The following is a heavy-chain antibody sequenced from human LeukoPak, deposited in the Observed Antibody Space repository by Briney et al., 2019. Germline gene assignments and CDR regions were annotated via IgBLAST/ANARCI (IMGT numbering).Heavy chain of an antibody. J-gene: IGHJ3*02. CDR3: ARDTAYEVVPLDAFDI. D-gene: IGHD2-21*01. CDR1: GGSISSGGYY. V-gene: IGHV4-30-2*01. CDR2: IYHSGST. Sequence: SETLSLTCTVSGGSISSGGYYWSWIRQPPGKGLEWIGYIYHSGSTYYNPSLKSRVTISVDRSKDQFSLKLSSVTAADTAVYYCARDTAYEVVPLDAFDIWGQGTMVTVSS.